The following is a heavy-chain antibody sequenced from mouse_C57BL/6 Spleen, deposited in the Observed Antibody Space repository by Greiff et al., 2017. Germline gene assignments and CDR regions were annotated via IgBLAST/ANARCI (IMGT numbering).Heavy chain of an antibody. CDR2: ISYDGSN. CDR1: GYSITSGYY. V-gene: IGHV3-6*01. D-gene: IGHD1-1*01. J-gene: IGHJ2*01. CDR3: ARVSYYYGSRDYFDY. Sequence: EVKLMESGPGLVKPSQSLSLTCSVTGYSITSGYYWNWIRQFPGNKLEWMGYISYDGSNNYNPSLKNRISITRDTSKNQFFLKLNSVTTEDTATYYCARVSYYYGSRDYFDYWGQGTTLTVSS.